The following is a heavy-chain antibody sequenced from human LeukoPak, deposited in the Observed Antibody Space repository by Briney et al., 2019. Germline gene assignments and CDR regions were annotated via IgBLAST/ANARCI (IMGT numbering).Heavy chain of an antibody. J-gene: IGHJ4*02. D-gene: IGHD3/OR15-3a*01. CDR2: IYYSGST. Sequence: ASETLSLTCTVSGGSISSSSYYWGWIRQPPGKGLEWIGSIYYSGSTYYNPSLKSRVTISVDTSKNQFSLRLTSVTAADTAVYYCARQTGSGLFILPGGQGTLVTVSS. CDR1: GGSISSSSYY. CDR3: ARQTGSGLFILP. V-gene: IGHV4-39*01.